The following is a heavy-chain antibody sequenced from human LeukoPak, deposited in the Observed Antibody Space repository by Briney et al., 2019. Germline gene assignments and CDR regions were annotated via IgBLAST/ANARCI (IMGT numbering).Heavy chain of an antibody. Sequence: GGSLRLSCAASGFTFSSYAMSWVRQAPGKGLEWVSAISGSGGSTYHADSVKGRFTISRDNSKNTLYLQMKSLRAEDTAVYYCANFSPPVAATSYFLLWGGGPLLISSS. D-gene: IGHD3-10*01. V-gene: IGHV3-23*01. CDR3: ANFSPPVAATSYFLL. CDR2: ISGSGGST. J-gene: IGHJ2*01. CDR1: GFTFSSYA.